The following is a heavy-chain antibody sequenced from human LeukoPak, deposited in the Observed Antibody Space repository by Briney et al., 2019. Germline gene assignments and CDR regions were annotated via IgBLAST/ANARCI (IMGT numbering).Heavy chain of an antibody. D-gene: IGHD4-17*01. Sequence: SETLSLTCNVSGVSISSSSYYWSWIRQPPGKGLEWIGEINHSGSTNYNPSLKSRVTISVDTSKNQFSLKLSSVTAADTAVYYCARRVDCGDYGAVNAFDIWGQGTMVTVSS. CDR3: ARRVDCGDYGAVNAFDI. V-gene: IGHV4-39*07. CDR1: GVSISSSSYY. J-gene: IGHJ3*02. CDR2: INHSGST.